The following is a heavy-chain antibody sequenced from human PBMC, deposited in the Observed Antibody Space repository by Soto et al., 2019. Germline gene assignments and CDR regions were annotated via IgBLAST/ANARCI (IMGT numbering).Heavy chain of an antibody. Sequence: GASLKISCKGSGYSFSSHWIGWVRQMPGKGLDWMGIIYPGDSDTRYSPSFLGQVTISADKSINTAYLQWSSLKASDTAMYYCARQGNGAEGFDFWGQGALVTVSS. D-gene: IGHD4-17*01. V-gene: IGHV5-51*01. CDR2: IYPGDSDT. CDR1: GYSFSSHW. J-gene: IGHJ4*02. CDR3: ARQGNGAEGFDF.